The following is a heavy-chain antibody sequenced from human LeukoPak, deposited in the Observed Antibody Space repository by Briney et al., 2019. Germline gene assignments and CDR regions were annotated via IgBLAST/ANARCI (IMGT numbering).Heavy chain of an antibody. CDR3: AREDYDMDYFDY. J-gene: IGHJ4*02. CDR1: GFTFSSYA. D-gene: IGHD3-9*01. Sequence: PGGSLRLSCAASGFTFSSYAMRWVRQAPGKGLEWVAVISYDGSNKYYADSVKGRFTISRDNSKNTLYLQMNSLRAEDTAVYYCAREDYDMDYFDYWGQGTLVTVSS. CDR2: ISYDGSNK. V-gene: IGHV3-30-3*01.